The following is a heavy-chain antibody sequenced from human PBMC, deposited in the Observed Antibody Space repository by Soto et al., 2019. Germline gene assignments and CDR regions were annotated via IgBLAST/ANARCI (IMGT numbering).Heavy chain of an antibody. D-gene: IGHD3-3*01. V-gene: IGHV5-51*01. Sequence: PGESLKISCKGSGYSFTSYWIGWVRQMPGKGLEWMGIIYPGDSDTRYSPSFQGQVTISADKSISTAYLQMSGLRDEDTAVYYCARATIFGALDPWGQGTLVTVSS. CDR1: GYSFTSYW. CDR3: ARATIFGALDP. CDR2: IYPGDSDT. J-gene: IGHJ5*02.